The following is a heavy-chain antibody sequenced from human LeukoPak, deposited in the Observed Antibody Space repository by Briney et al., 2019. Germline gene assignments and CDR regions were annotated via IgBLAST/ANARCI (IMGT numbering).Heavy chain of an antibody. V-gene: IGHV3-48*04. CDR3: ARDRRYCSSTSCYYYYYGMDV. D-gene: IGHD2-2*01. CDR1: GFIFSNYG. CDR2: IRGNSETI. Sequence: GGSLRLSCTASGFIFSNYGMNWVRQAPGKGLEWISYIRGNSETIHYADSVKGRFTISRDNAKNSLYLQMNSLRAEDTAVYYCARDRRYCSSTSCYYYYYGMDVWGQGTTVTASS. J-gene: IGHJ6*02.